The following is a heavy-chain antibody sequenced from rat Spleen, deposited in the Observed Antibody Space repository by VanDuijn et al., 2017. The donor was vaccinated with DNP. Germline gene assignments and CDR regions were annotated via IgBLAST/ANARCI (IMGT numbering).Heavy chain of an antibody. Sequence: EVQLVESGGGLVQPGRSLKLSCVASGFTFRNSGMHWVRQAPKKGLEWVASISSGGGGTYYPDSVNGRFTISRDNAKSTLYLQMDSLSSEDTATYYCATVHYYDGTRFAYWGKGTLVTVSS. V-gene: IGHV5-19*01. J-gene: IGHJ3*01. CDR1: GFTFRNSG. D-gene: IGHD1-12*02. CDR3: ATVHYYDGTRFAY. CDR2: ISSGGGGT.